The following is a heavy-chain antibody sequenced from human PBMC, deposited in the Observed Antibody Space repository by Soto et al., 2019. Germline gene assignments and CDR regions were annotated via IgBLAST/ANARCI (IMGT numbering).Heavy chain of an antibody. CDR2: ITYDGSNK. CDR1: GFNFDNYG. J-gene: IGHJ4*02. V-gene: IGHV3-30*18. CDR3: AKDSVGGTFYTPLGL. Sequence: QPXVSLSLSFQASGFNFDNYGMHWVRQAPGKGLEWVAVITYDGSNKYYADSVKGRFTISRDNSKNTLSLHLNTLKPEDTAVYNCAKDSVGGTFYTPLGLWGQGTLVTVSS. D-gene: IGHD1-7*01.